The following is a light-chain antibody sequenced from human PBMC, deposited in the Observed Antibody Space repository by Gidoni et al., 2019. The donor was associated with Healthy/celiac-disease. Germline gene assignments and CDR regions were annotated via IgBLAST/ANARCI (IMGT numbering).Light chain of an antibody. V-gene: IGKV1-5*01. CDR2: DAS. CDR1: QSISSW. J-gene: IGKJ1*01. Sequence: DIQMTQSPSTLSASVGDRVTITCRPSQSISSWLAWYQQKPGKAPKLLIYDASSLESGVPSRFSGSGSGTEFTLTISSLQTDDFATYYCQQYNSYPVTFGQGTKVKIK. CDR3: QQYNSYPVT.